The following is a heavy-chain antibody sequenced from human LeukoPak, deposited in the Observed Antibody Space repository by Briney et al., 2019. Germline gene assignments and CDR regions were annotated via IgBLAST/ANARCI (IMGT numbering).Heavy chain of an antibody. V-gene: IGHV5-51*01. D-gene: IGHD6-6*01. CDR2: ILPGNAAT. Sequence: GGSLKISCKASGYSFTNSWSGGVGQMPGKGLSWMGIILPGNAATRYSPSFQGKVTTSADKSISTAYLPWSRLKASDPAMYYSARWPSGGRSSYFDYWGQGTLVTAYS. CDR1: GYSFTNSW. CDR3: ARWPSGGRSSYFDY. J-gene: IGHJ4*02.